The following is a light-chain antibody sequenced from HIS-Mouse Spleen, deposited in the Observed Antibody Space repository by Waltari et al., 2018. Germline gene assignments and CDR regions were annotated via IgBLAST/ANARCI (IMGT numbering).Light chain of an antibody. J-gene: IGLJ1*01. CDR3: SSYTSSSTPYV. V-gene: IGLV2-14*01. CDR2: EVS. Sequence: QSALTQPASVSGSPGQSITISCTGTSSGVGGYNYVPWYQQHPGKAPKLMIYEVSNRPSGVSNRFSGSKSGNTASLTISGLQAEDEADYYCSSYTSSSTPYVFGTGTKVTVL. CDR1: SSGVGGYNY.